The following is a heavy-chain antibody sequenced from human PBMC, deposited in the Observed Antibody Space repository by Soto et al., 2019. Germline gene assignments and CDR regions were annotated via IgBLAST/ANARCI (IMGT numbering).Heavy chain of an antibody. D-gene: IGHD4-17*01. Sequence: QVQLQESGPGLVKPSQTLSLTCTVSGGSISSGDYYWSWIRQPPGKGLEWIGYIYYSGSTYYNPSLKSRVTRSVDTSKNQFSLKLSSVTAADTAVYYCARVRDYGDYVVDYWGQGTLVTVSS. CDR3: ARVRDYGDYVVDY. CDR2: IYYSGST. CDR1: GGSISSGDYY. V-gene: IGHV4-30-4*01. J-gene: IGHJ4*02.